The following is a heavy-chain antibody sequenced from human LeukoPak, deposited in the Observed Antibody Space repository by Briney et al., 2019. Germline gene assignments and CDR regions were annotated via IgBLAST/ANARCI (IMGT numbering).Heavy chain of an antibody. Sequence: LSETLSLTCTVSGGSISGSIYYWAWLRQPPGKRLEWIASIFYSGTTYFNPSLKSRVTISVDTSKNQFSLNLKSVTDADTARYYCARILNGGAGCYKYWGQGTLVTVSS. V-gene: IGHV4-39*01. CDR1: GGSISGSIYY. D-gene: IGHD2-15*01. CDR3: ARILNGGAGCYKY. J-gene: IGHJ4*02. CDR2: IFYSGTT.